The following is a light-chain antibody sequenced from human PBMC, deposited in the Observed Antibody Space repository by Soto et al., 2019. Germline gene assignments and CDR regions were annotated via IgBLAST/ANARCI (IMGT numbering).Light chain of an antibody. CDR3: QQHNNWPPWT. V-gene: IGKV3-15*01. Sequence: EIGITQSPATMSVDTGETATLSGRARQSVSSTLAGYQHKPGQAPSLIMYGASTRATGIPDRFSGSGSGTEFTLTISSLQSEDFAVYYCQQHNNWPPWTSGQGTKVEIK. CDR2: GAS. J-gene: IGKJ1*01. CDR1: QSVSST.